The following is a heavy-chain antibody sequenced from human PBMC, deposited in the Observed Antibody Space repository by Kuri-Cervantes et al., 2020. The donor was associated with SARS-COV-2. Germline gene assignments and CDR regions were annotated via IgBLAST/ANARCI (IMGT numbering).Heavy chain of an antibody. CDR2: ISYDGSNK. CDR3: AKASGVLRFLEWLVSGMDV. CDR1: GFTFSSYA. D-gene: IGHD3-3*01. J-gene: IGHJ6*02. Sequence: GESLKISCEASGFTFSSYAMHWVRQAPGKGLEWVAVISYDGSNKYYADSVKGRFTISRDNSKNTLYLQMNSLRAEDTAVYYCAKASGVLRFLEWLVSGMDVWGQGTTVTVSS. V-gene: IGHV3-30*01.